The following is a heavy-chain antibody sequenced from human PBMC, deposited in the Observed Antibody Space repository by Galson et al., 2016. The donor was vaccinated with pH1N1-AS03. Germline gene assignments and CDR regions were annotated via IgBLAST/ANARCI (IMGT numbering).Heavy chain of an antibody. CDR3: ANYYGGSGDSFDD. CDR2: ISGTGGSP. CDR1: GFTFSDYA. J-gene: IGHJ4*02. V-gene: IGHV3-23*01. Sequence: SLRLSCAASGFTFSDYAMGWVRQAPGKGLEWLAEISGTGGSPFYADSVKGRVTISRDNSKNTVYLQMTSLRAEATAVYYCANYYGGSGDSFDDWGQGTLVSVSS. D-gene: IGHD4-23*01.